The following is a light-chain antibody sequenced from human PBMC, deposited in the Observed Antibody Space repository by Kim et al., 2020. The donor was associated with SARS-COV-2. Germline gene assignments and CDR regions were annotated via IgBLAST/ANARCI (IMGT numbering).Light chain of an antibody. CDR1: QSVSSSY. CDR2: GAS. J-gene: IGKJ1*01. CDR3: QHYASSPPWT. V-gene: IGKV3-20*01. Sequence: PGERATLSCRASQSVSSSYLAWFQHKPGQAPRLLVYGASSRATGIPDRFSGSGSGTDFTLTISGLEPEDFAVYYCQHYASSPPWTFGQGTKVDIK.